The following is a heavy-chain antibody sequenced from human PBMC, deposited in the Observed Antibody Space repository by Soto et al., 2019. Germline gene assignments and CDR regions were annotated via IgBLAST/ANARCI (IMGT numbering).Heavy chain of an antibody. D-gene: IGHD3-22*01. CDR1: GRFICRRLRY. J-gene: IGHJ6*02. V-gene: IGHV4-39*01. CDR2: IYYSGST. CDR3: ARRLYYDSSGFEGGGMDV. Sequence: SETSSLIRTLSGRFICRRLRYRCVIRQPPGKGLEWIGSIYYSGSTYYNPSLKSRVTISVDTSKNQFSLKLSSVTAADTAVYYCARRLYYDSSGFEGGGMDVWGQGTTVT.